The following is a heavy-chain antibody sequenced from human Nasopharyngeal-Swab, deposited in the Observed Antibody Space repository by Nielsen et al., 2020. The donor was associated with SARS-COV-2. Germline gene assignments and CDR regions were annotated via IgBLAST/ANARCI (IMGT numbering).Heavy chain of an antibody. Sequence: GESLKISCEASGFTFSSYWMSWVRQAPGKGLEWVANIKQDGSEKYYVDSVKGRFTISRDNAKNSLYLQMNSLRAEDTAVYYCAGGEDWSSFDYWGQGTLVTVSS. V-gene: IGHV3-7*04. J-gene: IGHJ4*02. CDR1: GFTFSSYW. D-gene: IGHD3/OR15-3a*01. CDR2: IKQDGSEK. CDR3: AGGEDWSSFDY.